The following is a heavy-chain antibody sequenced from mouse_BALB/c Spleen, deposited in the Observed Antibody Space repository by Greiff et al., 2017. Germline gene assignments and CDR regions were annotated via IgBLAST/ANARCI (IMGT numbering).Heavy chain of an antibody. V-gene: IGHV5-6-3*01. CDR2: INSNGGST. J-gene: IGHJ3*01. CDR1: GFTFSSYG. CDR3: ARGHDYSWFAY. Sequence: EVQVVESGGGLVQPGGSLKLSCAASGFTFSSYGMSWVRQTPDKRLELVATINSNGGSTYYPDSVKGRFTISRDNAKNTLYLQMSSLKSEDTAMYYCARGHDYSWFAYWGQGTLVTVSA. D-gene: IGHD2-4*01.